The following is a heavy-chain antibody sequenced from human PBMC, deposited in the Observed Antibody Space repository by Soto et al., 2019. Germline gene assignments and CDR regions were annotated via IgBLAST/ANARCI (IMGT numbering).Heavy chain of an antibody. J-gene: IGHJ3*02. CDR1: GFTFSSYA. D-gene: IGHD5-12*01. Sequence: GGSLRLSCAASGFTFSSYAMSWVRQAPGKGLEWVSAISGSGGSTYYADSVKGRFTISRDNSKNTLYLQMNSLRAEDTAVYYCAKAEVGYSGYAAAFDIWGQGTMVTVSS. CDR2: ISGSGGST. CDR3: AKAEVGYSGYAAAFDI. V-gene: IGHV3-23*01.